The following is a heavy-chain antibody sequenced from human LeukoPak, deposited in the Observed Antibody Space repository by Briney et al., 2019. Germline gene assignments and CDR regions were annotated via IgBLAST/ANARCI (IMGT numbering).Heavy chain of an antibody. CDR2: IYYSGST. CDR3: ASVPLKENYYDSSGYYIPWYFDF. Sequence: PSETLSLTCTVSGGSISSSSYYWGWIRQPPGKGLEWIGSIYYSGSTYYNPSLKSRVTISVDTSKNQFSLKLSSVTAADTAVYYCASVPLKENYYDSSGYYIPWYFDFWGRGTLVTVSS. D-gene: IGHD3-22*01. J-gene: IGHJ2*01. V-gene: IGHV4-39*07. CDR1: GGSISSSSYY.